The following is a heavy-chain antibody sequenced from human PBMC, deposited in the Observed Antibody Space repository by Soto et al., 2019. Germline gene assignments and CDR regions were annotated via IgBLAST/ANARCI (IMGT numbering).Heavy chain of an antibody. D-gene: IGHD1-20*01. CDR2: ISSSADRI. CDR1: GFAFSTYE. J-gene: IGHJ4*01. V-gene: IGHV3-48*03. CDR3: ARRLTGKSAF. Sequence: GSLRLSCAASGFAFSTYEMNWVRQAPGRGLEWVSYISSSADRILYADSVRGRFTISRGNAKNSLHLQMTSLRAEDTALYYCARRLTGKSAFWGHGTLVTVSS.